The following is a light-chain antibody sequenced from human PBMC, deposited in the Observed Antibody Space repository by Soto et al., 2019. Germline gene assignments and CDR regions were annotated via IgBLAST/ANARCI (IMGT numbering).Light chain of an antibody. J-gene: IGKJ1*01. CDR2: GTS. CDR3: QQSYSSSWT. Sequence: DIQMTQSPSSLSASVGDRVTITCRARQSISNLLNWYQHKPGKAPKLLIYGTSTLQSGVPSRFSGSGSGTDFTLTISSLQREDFATYYCQQSYSSSWTFGQGTKVEIK. CDR1: QSISNL. V-gene: IGKV1-39*01.